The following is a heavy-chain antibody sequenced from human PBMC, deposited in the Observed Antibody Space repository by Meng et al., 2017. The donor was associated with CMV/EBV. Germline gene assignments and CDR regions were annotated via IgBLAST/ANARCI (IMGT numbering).Heavy chain of an antibody. CDR2: IYSSGST. CDR3: ASLGGGY. CDR1: GGSISSHV. D-gene: IGHD3-16*01. J-gene: IGHJ4*02. V-gene: IGHV4-4*07. Sequence: ETLSLTCTVAGGSISSHVWSWIRQPAGKGLEWIGRIYSSGSTNYNPSLKSRVTMSVDTSKNQYSLQLNSVTAADTAVYYCASLGGGYWGQGTLVTVSS.